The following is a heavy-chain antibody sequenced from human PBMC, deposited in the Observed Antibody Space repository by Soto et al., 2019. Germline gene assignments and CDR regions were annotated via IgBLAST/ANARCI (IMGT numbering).Heavy chain of an antibody. D-gene: IGHD5-18*01. Sequence: PGGSLRLSCAGSGFTFSRYAMNWVRHAPGKGLEWVSIISSRGDRTSYAESVKGRFTLSRDNSKNTLFLHMNSMGVEDTAVYHRAKKTGYGYGFHPTVLASWGQGT. CDR3: AKKTGYGYGFHPTVLAS. J-gene: IGHJ3*01. CDR2: ISSRGDRT. CDR1: GFTFSRYA. V-gene: IGHV3-23*01.